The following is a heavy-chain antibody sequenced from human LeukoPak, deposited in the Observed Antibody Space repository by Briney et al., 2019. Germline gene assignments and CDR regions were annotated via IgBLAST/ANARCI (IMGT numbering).Heavy chain of an antibody. CDR1: GGSISSSSYY. CDR3: ARRNYDFWSGHYLDDY. V-gene: IGHV4-39*01. J-gene: IGHJ4*02. D-gene: IGHD3-3*01. CDR2: IYYSGST. Sequence: SETLSLTCTVSGGSISSSSYYWGWIRQPPGKGLEWIGSIYYSGSTYYNPSLKSRVTISVDTSKNQFSLKLSSVTAADTAVYYCARRNYDFWSGHYLDDYWGQGTLVTVSS.